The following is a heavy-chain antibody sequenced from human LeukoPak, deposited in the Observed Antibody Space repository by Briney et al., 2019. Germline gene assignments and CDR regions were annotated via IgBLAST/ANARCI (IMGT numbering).Heavy chain of an antibody. D-gene: IGHD2-15*01. V-gene: IGHV1-8*01. CDR2: MNPNSGNT. J-gene: IGHJ5*02. CDR3: ARGRYCSGGSCYYNWFDP. Sequence: ASVKVSCKASGYTFTSYDINWVRQAPGQGLEWMGWMNPNSGNTVYAQKFQGRVTMTRNTSISTAYMELSSLRSEDTAVSYCARGRYCSGGSCYYNWFDPWGQGTLVTVSS. CDR1: GYTFTSYD.